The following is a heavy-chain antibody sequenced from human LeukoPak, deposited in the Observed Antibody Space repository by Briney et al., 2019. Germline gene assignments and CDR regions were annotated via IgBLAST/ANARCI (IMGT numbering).Heavy chain of an antibody. D-gene: IGHD6-19*01. V-gene: IGHV4-30-2*01. CDR3: ASGYSSGWYSW. Sequence: SQTLSLTCAVSGGSISRGGYSWSWIRQPPGKGLEWIGYIYHSGSTNYNPSLKSRVIISVDTSKNQFSLKVSSVTAADTAVYYCASGYSSGWYSWWGQGTLVTVSS. J-gene: IGHJ4*02. CDR2: IYHSGST. CDR1: GGSISRGGYS.